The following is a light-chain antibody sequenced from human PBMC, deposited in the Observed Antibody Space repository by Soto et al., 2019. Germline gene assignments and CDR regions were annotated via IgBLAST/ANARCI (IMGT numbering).Light chain of an antibody. CDR3: QQRSNWPPT. J-gene: IGKJ5*01. V-gene: IGKV1-12*01. CDR1: QDVGKW. CDR2: GAS. Sequence: DIQMTQSPPSVSASVGDRVTITCRASQDVGKWLAWYQQKPGKAPTLLIHGASSLQSGVPSRFSGSGSGTEFTLTISSLQPDDFAVYYCQQRSNWPPTFGQGTRLEIK.